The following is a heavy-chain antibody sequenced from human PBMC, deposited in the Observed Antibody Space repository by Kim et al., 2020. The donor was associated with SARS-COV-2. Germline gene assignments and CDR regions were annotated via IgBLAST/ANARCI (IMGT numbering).Heavy chain of an antibody. V-gene: IGHV1-18*01. CDR3: ARNRPVNYFDF. D-gene: IGHD3-22*01. J-gene: IGHJ4*02. Sequence: TNYAQKLKGRVTMTTDTSTSTAYMELSSLRSDDTAVYYCARNRPVNYFDFWGQGTLVTVSS. CDR2: T.